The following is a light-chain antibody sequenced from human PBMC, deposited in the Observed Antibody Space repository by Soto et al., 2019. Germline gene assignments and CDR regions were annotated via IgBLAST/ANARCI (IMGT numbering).Light chain of an antibody. Sequence: QSALTQPASVSGSPAQSITISCTGTSSDIGGSNYVSWYRHHPGKAPKLMIYEVSKRPSGVSNRFSGSKSGNTASLTISGLQAEDEADYYCSSYTSSSTDVFGTGTKVTVL. CDR1: SSDIGGSNY. CDR2: EVS. J-gene: IGLJ1*01. V-gene: IGLV2-14*01. CDR3: SSYTSSSTDV.